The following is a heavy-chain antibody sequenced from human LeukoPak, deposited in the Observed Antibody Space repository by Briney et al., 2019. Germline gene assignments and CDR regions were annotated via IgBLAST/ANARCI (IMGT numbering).Heavy chain of an antibody. CDR3: ARALLSYYDSSGYYFDY. V-gene: IGHV4-31*03. Sequence: PSETLSLTCTVSGGSISSGGYYWSWIRQHPGKGLEWIGYIYYSGSTYYNPSLKSRVTISVDTSKNQFSLKLSSVTAADTAVYYCARALLSYYDSSGYYFDYWGQGTLVTVSS. D-gene: IGHD3-22*01. CDR2: IYYSGST. CDR1: GGSISSGGYY. J-gene: IGHJ4*02.